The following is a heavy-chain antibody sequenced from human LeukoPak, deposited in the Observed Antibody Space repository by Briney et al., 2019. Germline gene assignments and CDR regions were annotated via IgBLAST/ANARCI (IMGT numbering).Heavy chain of an antibody. CDR2: INLSGGTT. Sequence: ASVKVTCKASGYTFTSYYMHWVRQAPGQGLEWMGIINLSGGTTYYAQKFQGRVTMTNDMSTSTVYMELSSLRSEDTAVYYCARDFGYNWKANWFDPWGQGTLVTVS. J-gene: IGHJ5*02. D-gene: IGHD1-1*01. V-gene: IGHV1-46*01. CDR1: GYTFTSYY. CDR3: ARDFGYNWKANWFDP.